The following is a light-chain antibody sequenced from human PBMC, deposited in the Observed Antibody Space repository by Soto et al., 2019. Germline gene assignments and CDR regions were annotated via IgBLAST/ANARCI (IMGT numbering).Light chain of an antibody. Sequence: VLTHEPSLPLSPGGIVTLTCASSTGAVTSGYYPNWFQQKPGQAPRALIYSTSNKPAWTPARFSGSLRGGKAALTLSGVQPEEEAEYYCLLYYGGAFYVFGTGTKVTVL. CDR1: TGAVTSGYY. V-gene: IGLV7-43*01. CDR2: STS. J-gene: IGLJ1*01. CDR3: LLYYGGAFYV.